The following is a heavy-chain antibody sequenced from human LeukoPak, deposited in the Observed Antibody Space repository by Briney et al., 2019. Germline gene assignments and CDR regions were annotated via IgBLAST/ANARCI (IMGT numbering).Heavy chain of an antibody. J-gene: IGHJ4*02. V-gene: IGHV3-48*03. CDR3: AKGRGNDILTGDDYFDY. D-gene: IGHD3-9*01. CDR2: ISSSGSTI. Sequence: PGGSLRLSCAASGFTFSSYEMNWVRQAPGKGLEWVSYISSSGSTIYYADSVKGRFTISRDNAKNSLYLQMNSLRAEDTAVYYCAKGRGNDILTGDDYFDYWGQGTLVTVSS. CDR1: GFTFSSYE.